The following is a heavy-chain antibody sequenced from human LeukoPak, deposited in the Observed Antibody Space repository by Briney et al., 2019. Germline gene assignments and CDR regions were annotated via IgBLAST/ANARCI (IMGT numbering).Heavy chain of an antibody. CDR2: ISGSGSVT. Sequence: GGSLRLSCAASGFSFSSYAMSWVRQAPGKGLEWVSVISGSGSVTYYVDSVKGRFTISRDNSKNTLYLQMNSLRADDMAIYYCATTTRGFRDLSRSFYFDYWGQGSLVTVSS. CDR3: ATTTRGFRDLSRSFYFDY. V-gene: IGHV3-23*01. J-gene: IGHJ4*02. D-gene: IGHD3-16*02. CDR1: GFSFSSYA.